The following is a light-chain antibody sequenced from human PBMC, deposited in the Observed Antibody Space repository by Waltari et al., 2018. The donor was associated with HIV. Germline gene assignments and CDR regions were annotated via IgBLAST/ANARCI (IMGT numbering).Light chain of an antibody. CDR2: WAS. CDR3: QQYFSNPRT. J-gene: IGKJ1*01. V-gene: IGKV4-1*01. Sequence: DIVMTQSPDSLVVSLGERATINCKSSQSVLQSYNRNKYLSWYQQKPEKPPKLLIFWASSRGSGVPDLFSCSGSGTDFTLTISSLQSEDVAVYYCQQYFSNPRTFGQGTNVEIK. CDR1: QSVLQSYNRNKY.